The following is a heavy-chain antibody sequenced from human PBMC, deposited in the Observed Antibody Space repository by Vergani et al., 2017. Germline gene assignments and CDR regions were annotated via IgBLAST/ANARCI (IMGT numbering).Heavy chain of an antibody. CDR2: IRSKANSYAT. J-gene: IGHJ5*02. D-gene: IGHD3-3*01. CDR1: GFTFSGSA. Sequence: EVQLVESGGGLVQPGGSLKLSCAASGFTFSGSAMHWVRQASGKGLEWVGRIRSKANSYATAYAASVKGRFTISRDDSKNTAYLQMNSLKTEDTAVDYCTRLTPGDGKTISWGQGTLVTVSS. V-gene: IGHV3-73*01. CDR3: TRLTPGDGKTIS.